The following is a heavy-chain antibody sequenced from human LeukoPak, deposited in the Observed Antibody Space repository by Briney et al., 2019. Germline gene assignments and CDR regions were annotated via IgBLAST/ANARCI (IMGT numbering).Heavy chain of an antibody. J-gene: IGHJ4*02. CDR3: AREDSSGYYFYFDY. CDR1: GGTFSSYA. D-gene: IGHD3-22*01. Sequence: GASVKASCKASGGTFSSYAISWVRQAPGQGLEWMGGIIPIFGTANYAQKFQGRVTITTDESTSTAYMELSSLRSEDTAVYYCAREDSSGYYFYFDYWGQGTLVTVSS. CDR2: IIPIFGTA. V-gene: IGHV1-69*05.